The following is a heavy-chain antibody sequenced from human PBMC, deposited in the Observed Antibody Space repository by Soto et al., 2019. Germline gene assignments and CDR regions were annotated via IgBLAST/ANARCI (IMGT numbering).Heavy chain of an antibody. CDR3: ARDVGNSGSCPDY. J-gene: IGHJ4*02. Sequence: QVQLVESGGGVVQPGRSLRLSCAASGFTFSTYAMHWVRQAPGKGLEWVALISYDGNNEYYADSVKGRFTISRDNSKNTLYLQMTSLRAEDTAVHYCARDVGNSGSCPDYWGQGTLVTVSS. D-gene: IGHD6-13*01. CDR2: ISYDGNNE. CDR1: GFTFSTYA. V-gene: IGHV3-30-3*01.